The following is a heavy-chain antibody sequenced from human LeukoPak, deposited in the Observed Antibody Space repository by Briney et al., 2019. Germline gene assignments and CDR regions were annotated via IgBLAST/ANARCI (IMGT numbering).Heavy chain of an antibody. CDR3: ARVFSSGFAFYYYYYMDV. J-gene: IGHJ6*03. CDR1: GGSFSGYY. D-gene: IGHD6-19*01. CDR2: INHSGST. Sequence: SETLSLTCAVYGGSFSGYYWSWIRQPPGKGLEWIGEINHSGSTNYNPSLKSRVTISVDTSKNQFSLKLSSVTAADTAVYYCARVFSSGFAFYYYYYMDVWGKGTTVTVSS. V-gene: IGHV4-34*01.